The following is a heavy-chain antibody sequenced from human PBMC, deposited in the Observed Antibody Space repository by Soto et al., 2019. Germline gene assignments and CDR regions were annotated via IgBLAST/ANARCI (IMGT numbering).Heavy chain of an antibody. CDR2: IYHSGST. CDR1: GGSISSGGYS. V-gene: IGHV4-30-2*01. D-gene: IGHD4-17*01. CDR3: ARAFYGDYSDY. J-gene: IGHJ4*02. Sequence: PSEPLSLTCAVSGGSISSGGYSWSWIRQPPGKGLEWIGYIYHSGSTYYNPSLKSRVTISVDRSKNQFSLKLSSVTAADTAVYYCARAFYGDYSDYWGQGTLVTVSS.